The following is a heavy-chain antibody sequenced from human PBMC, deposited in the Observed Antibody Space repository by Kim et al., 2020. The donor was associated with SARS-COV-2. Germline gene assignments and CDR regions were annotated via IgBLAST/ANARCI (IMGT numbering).Heavy chain of an antibody. Sequence: GESLKISCKGSGYSFTTYWIAWVRQMPGKGLEWMGIIYPGDSDTTYSPSFQGQVTISADKSINTAYLQWSSLKASDTAMYYCARHLQRDYDHSGYYDYWGQGTLVTVSS. CDR3: ARHLQRDYDHSGYYDY. J-gene: IGHJ4*02. CDR2: IYPGDSDT. CDR1: GYSFTTYW. V-gene: IGHV5-51*01. D-gene: IGHD3-22*01.